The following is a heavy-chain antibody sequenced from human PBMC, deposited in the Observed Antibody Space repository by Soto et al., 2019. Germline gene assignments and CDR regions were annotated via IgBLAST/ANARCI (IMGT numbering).Heavy chain of an antibody. CDR3: ARGIKYGHYSRWFDP. V-gene: IGHV1-8*01. D-gene: IGHD4-17*01. Sequence: QVQLVQSGAEVKKPGASVKVTCKASGYIFTNYDINWVRQATGQGLEYLGWINPNSGNTGYVQKFQGRVTMTRNTSINTAYMELNSLRSEDTAVYYCARGIKYGHYSRWFDPWGQGTLVTVSS. CDR2: INPNSGNT. CDR1: GYIFTNYD. J-gene: IGHJ5*02.